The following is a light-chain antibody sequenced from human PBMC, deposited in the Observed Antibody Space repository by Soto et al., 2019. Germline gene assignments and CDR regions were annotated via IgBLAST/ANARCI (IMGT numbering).Light chain of an antibody. V-gene: IGLV1-44*01. J-gene: IGLJ2*01. CDR3: AAWDDSLNALV. CDR2: SNN. Sequence: QSVLPQPPSASGTPGQRVTISCSGSSSNIGVNTVTWYQQLPGTAPKLLMYSNNQRPSGVPDRFSGSKSGTSASLAISGLQSEDEADYYCAAWDDSLNALVFGGGTKLTVL. CDR1: SSNIGVNT.